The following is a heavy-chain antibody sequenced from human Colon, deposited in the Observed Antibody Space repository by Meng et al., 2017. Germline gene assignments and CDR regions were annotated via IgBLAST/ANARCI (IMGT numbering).Heavy chain of an antibody. J-gene: IGHJ4*02. Sequence: ASVKVSCKASGYTFSDHYMHWVRQAPGQGLEWMGWINPKTGGTNYGQKFQGRVTMTRDTSISTADMELSSLTSDDMAVYYCTRSPMVRGVRYFDYWGQGKQVTVSS. V-gene: IGHV1-2*02. CDR1: GYTFSDHY. CDR2: INPKTGGT. CDR3: TRSPMVRGVRYFDY. D-gene: IGHD3-10*01.